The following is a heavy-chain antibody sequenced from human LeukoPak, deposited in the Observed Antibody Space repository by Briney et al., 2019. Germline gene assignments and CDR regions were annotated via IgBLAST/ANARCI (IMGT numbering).Heavy chain of an antibody. D-gene: IGHD1-26*01. CDR3: ARQSGTDAFDI. V-gene: IGHV4-39*07. Sequence: PSETLSLTCTVSGGSISSYYWGWIRQPPGKVLEWIGSIYYSGSTYYNPSLKSRVTISVDTSKNQFSLKLSSVTAADTAVYYCARQSGTDAFDIWGQGTMVTVSS. CDR1: GGSISSYY. J-gene: IGHJ3*02. CDR2: IYYSGST.